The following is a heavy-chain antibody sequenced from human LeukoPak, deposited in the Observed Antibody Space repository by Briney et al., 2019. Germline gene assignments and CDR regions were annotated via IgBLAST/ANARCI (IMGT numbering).Heavy chain of an antibody. CDR1: GYTFTSYD. CDR3: AREGNLRVGYSYGIDY. J-gene: IGHJ4*02. D-gene: IGHD5-18*01. CDR2: MNPNSGNT. Sequence: ASVKVSCKASGYTFTSYDINWVRQATGQGLEWMGWMNPNSGNTGYAQKFQGRVTITRNTSISTAYMELSSLRSEDTAVYYCAREGNLRVGYSYGIDYWGQGTLVTVSS. V-gene: IGHV1-8*03.